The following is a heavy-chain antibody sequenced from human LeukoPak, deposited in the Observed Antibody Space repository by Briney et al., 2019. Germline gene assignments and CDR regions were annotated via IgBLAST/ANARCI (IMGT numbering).Heavy chain of an antibody. V-gene: IGHV3-7*01. CDR2: ISQDGSEK. CDR3: ARDGTAAGLYLDL. J-gene: IGHJ4*01. Sequence: GGSLRLSCEVSGFTFTGYWMNWVRQAPGKGPEWVASISQDGSEKTYVASVKGRFTISRDNTKNSLSLQLNGLRAEDTAVYYCARDGTAAGLYLDLWGQGTLVTVSS. CDR1: GFTFTGYW. D-gene: IGHD6-13*01.